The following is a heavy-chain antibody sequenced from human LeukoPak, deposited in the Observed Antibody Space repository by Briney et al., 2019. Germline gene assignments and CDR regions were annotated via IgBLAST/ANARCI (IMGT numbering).Heavy chain of an antibody. CDR3: ARERYYYDSSGYKGPLYFDY. Sequence: GGSLRLSCAASGFTFRRYGMTWVRQAPGKGLEWVSSISGSGGSTFYAGSVKGRFTISRDNSKNTLYLQMNSLRAEDTAVYYCARERYYYDSSGYKGPLYFDYWGQGTLVTVSS. CDR1: GFTFRRYG. D-gene: IGHD3-22*01. CDR2: ISGSGGST. J-gene: IGHJ4*02. V-gene: IGHV3-23*01.